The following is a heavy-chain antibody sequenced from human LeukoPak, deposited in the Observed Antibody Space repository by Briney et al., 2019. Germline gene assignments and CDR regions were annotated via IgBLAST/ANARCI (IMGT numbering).Heavy chain of an antibody. J-gene: IGHJ6*02. Sequence: SQTLSLTCAISGDGVSSNSATWHWIRQSPSRGLEWLGRTYYRSKWYNDYGTSVKSRLTINPETSKNQFSLQLNSVTPEDTAVYYCARGHYDSRGYFGGMDVWGQGTTVTVSS. CDR2: TYYRSKWYN. CDR1: GDGVSSNSAT. D-gene: IGHD3-22*01. CDR3: ARGHYDSRGYFGGMDV. V-gene: IGHV6-1*01.